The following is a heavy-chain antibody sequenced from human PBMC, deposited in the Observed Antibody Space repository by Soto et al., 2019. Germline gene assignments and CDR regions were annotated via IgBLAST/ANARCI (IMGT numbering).Heavy chain of an antibody. CDR1: GFSFSSYW. CDR3: ARDERIAVAGTDT. V-gene: IGHV3-74*01. J-gene: IGHJ5*02. D-gene: IGHD6-19*01. CDR2: INRDGSTT. Sequence: EVQLVESGGGLVQRGGSLRLSCASSGFSFSSYWMHWVRQAPGKGLVWVSRINRDGSTTAYADSVKGRFIISRDNAKNTVYLQMNSLRAEDTAVYYCARDERIAVAGTDTWGQGILVTVTS.